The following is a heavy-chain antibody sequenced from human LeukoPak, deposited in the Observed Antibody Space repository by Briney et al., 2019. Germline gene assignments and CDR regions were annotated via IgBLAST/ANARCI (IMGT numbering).Heavy chain of an antibody. CDR3: ARGRGSDY. D-gene: IGHD1-1*01. J-gene: IGHJ4*02. CDR1: GFTFSSYW. CDR2: IKQDGSEK. V-gene: IGHV3-7*01. Sequence: PGGSLRLSCPAAGFTFSSYWMSWVRQAPGKGREWVANIKQDGSEKHYVDSVKGRFTISRDNTKESLYLEMNSLRAEDTAVYYCARGRGSDYWGQGTLVTVSS.